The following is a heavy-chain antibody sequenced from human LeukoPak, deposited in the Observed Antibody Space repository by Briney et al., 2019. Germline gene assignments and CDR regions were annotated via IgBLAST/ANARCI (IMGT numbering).Heavy chain of an antibody. V-gene: IGHV3-15*01. J-gene: IGHJ4*02. D-gene: IGHD2-15*01. Sequence: GGSLRLSCAASGFXFSNAWMSWVRQAPGKGLEWVGHIKSKTDFGTRDFAAPVKGRFTISRDDSKNTLYLQMSSLKTEDTAVYYCSAGVGFSDFDYWGQGTLVTVSS. CDR2: IKSKTDFGTR. CDR3: SAGVGFSDFDY. CDR1: GFXFSNAW.